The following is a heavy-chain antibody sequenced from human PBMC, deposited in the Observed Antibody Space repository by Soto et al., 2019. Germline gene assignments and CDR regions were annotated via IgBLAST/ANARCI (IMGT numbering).Heavy chain of an antibody. CDR1: GFTFSSYA. J-gene: IGHJ6*03. D-gene: IGHD2-15*01. V-gene: IGHV3-23*01. CDR3: AKAQPYCSGGSCASYYYYMDV. CDR2: ISGSGGST. Sequence: GGSLRLSCAASGFTFSSYAMSWVRQAPGKGLEWVSAISGSGGSTYYADSVKGRFTISRDNSKNTLYLQMNSLRTEDTAVYYCAKAQPYCSGGSCASYYYYMDVWGKGTTVTVSS.